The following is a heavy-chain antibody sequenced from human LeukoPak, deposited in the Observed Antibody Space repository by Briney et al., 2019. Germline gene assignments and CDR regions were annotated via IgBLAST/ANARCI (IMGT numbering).Heavy chain of an antibody. CDR3: AKATVVVPAATYYMDV. J-gene: IGHJ6*03. CDR1: GFTFSSYA. D-gene: IGHD2-2*01. CDR2: ISGSGGST. Sequence: GGSLRLSCAASGFTFSSYAMSWVRQAPGKGLEWVSAISGSGGSTYYADSVKGRSTISRDNSKNTLYLQMNSLRAEDTAVYYCAKATVVVPAATYYMDVWGKGTTVTVSS. V-gene: IGHV3-23*01.